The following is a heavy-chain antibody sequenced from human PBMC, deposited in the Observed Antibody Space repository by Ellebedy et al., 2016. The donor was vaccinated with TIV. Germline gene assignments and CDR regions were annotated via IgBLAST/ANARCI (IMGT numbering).Heavy chain of an antibody. V-gene: IGHV3-48*04. CDR1: GFTFTPYS. CDR2: ISGSTITS. J-gene: IGHJ3*02. CDR3: ARDMAWGNERVIDAFDI. D-gene: IGHD7-27*01. Sequence: GGSLRLSCTASGFTFTPYSMNWVRQAPGKGLEWISYISGSTITSYYADSVKGRFRLSRDNAKNSLSLEMNGLGVEDTAVYFCARDMAWGNERVIDAFDIWGHGTLVTVSS.